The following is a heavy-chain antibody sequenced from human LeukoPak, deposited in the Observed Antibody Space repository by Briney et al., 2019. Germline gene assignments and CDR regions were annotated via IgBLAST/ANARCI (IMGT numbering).Heavy chain of an antibody. D-gene: IGHD3-10*01. CDR3: AKLNGRFGESYFDY. V-gene: IGHV3-30*18. CDR2: ISYDGSNK. J-gene: IGHJ4*02. Sequence: GRSLRLSCAASGFTFSSYGMHWVRQAPGKGLEWVAVISYDGSNKYYADSVKGRFTISRDNSKNTLYLQMNSLRAEDTAVYYCAKLNGRFGESYFDYWGQGTLVTVSS. CDR1: GFTFSSYG.